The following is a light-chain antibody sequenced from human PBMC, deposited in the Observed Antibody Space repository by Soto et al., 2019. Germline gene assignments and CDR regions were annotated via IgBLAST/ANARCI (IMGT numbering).Light chain of an antibody. J-gene: IGKJ2*01. Sequence: EIVLTQSPGTLSLSPGERATLSCRASQSVSSNYLAWYQQKPGQAPRLLIYGASNRATGIPDRSSGSGSGTGFTLTISRLEPEDFAVYFCQPYGSSPPFTFGQGTKVDIK. CDR3: QPYGSSPPFT. CDR1: QSVSSNY. V-gene: IGKV3-20*01. CDR2: GAS.